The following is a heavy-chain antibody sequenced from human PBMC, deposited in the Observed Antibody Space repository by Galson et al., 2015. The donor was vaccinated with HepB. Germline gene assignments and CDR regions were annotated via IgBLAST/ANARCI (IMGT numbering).Heavy chain of an antibody. V-gene: IGHV3-23*01. CDR2: ISGSGGST. Sequence: SLRLSCAASGFTFSSYAMSWVRQAPGKGLEWVSAISGSGGSTYYADSVKGRFAISRDNSKNTLYLQMNSLRAEDTAVYYCAKEEGYYDSSGYGYYYYYGMDVWGQGTTVTVSS. J-gene: IGHJ6*02. CDR1: GFTFSSYA. D-gene: IGHD3-22*01. CDR3: AKEEGYYDSSGYGYYYYYGMDV.